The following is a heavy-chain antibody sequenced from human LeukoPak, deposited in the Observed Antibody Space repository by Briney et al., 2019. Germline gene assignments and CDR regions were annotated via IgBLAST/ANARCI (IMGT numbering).Heavy chain of an antibody. Sequence: SETLSLTCTVSGYSISSGYYWGWIRQPPGKGLAWIGSIYHSGSTYYNPSLKSRVTISVDTSKNQFSLKLSSVTAADTAVYYCARDLSSGWHYYYYYMDVWGKGTTVTVSS. CDR2: IYHSGST. J-gene: IGHJ6*03. CDR3: ARDLSSGWHYYYYYMDV. CDR1: GYSISSGYY. V-gene: IGHV4-38-2*02. D-gene: IGHD6-19*01.